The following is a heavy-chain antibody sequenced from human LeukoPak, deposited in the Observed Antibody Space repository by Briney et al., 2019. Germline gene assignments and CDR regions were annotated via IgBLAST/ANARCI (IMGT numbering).Heavy chain of an antibody. V-gene: IGHV3-43D*04. CDR1: GFTFDDKA. D-gene: IGHD3-22*01. Sequence: PGGSLRLSCAASGFTFDDKAMLWVRQGPGKGLEWVALISWDGDNTYYSASVKGRFTIFRDNSKDSVYLQMNSLRADAPAFYFCGRDYTADSNGYFDYGGQGTLVTVFS. CDR3: GRDYTADSNGYFDY. CDR2: ISWDGDNT. J-gene: IGHJ4*02.